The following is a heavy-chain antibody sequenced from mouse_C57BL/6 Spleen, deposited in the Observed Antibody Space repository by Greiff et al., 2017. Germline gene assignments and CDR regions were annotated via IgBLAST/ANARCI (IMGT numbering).Heavy chain of an antibody. CDR3: ASDYGFDY. CDR2: IYPGDGDT. D-gene: IGHD2-4*01. Sequence: VQLQQSGASVKISCKASGYAFSSYWMNWVKQRPGKGLEWIGQIYPGDGDTNYNGKFKGKATLTADKSSSTAYMQLSSLTSEDSAVYFCASDYGFDYWGQGTTLTVSS. J-gene: IGHJ2*01. CDR1: GYAFSSYW. V-gene: IGHV1-80*01.